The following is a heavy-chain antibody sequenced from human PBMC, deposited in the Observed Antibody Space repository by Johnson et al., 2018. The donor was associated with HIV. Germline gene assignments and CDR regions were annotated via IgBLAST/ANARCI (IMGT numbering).Heavy chain of an antibody. D-gene: IGHD6-19*01. J-gene: IGHJ3*01. V-gene: IGHV3-74*02. Sequence: VQLVESGGGLVQPGGSLRLSCAASGFTFSSYWMHWVRQAPGKGLVWVSRINSDGSSTSYADSVKGRFTISRDNSKNMLYLQMNSLRVEDTAVYHCAKVAVATAAGGVFDLWGQGTMVTVSS. CDR1: GFTFSSYW. CDR3: AKVAVATAAGGVFDL. CDR2: INSDGSST.